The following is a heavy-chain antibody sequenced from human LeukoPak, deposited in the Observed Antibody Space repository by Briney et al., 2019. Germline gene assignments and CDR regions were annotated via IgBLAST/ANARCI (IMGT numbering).Heavy chain of an antibody. D-gene: IGHD3-22*01. CDR3: ARDRNYYDSSGYYGNDY. J-gene: IGHJ4*02. V-gene: IGHV3-23*01. CDR2: ISGSGGST. CDR1: GFTFSSYA. Sequence: GGSLRLSCAASGFTFSSYAMSWVRQAPGKGLEWVSAISGSGGSTYYADSVKGRFTISRDNAKNSLYLQMNSLRAEDTAVYYCARDRNYYDSSGYYGNDYWGQGTLVTVSS.